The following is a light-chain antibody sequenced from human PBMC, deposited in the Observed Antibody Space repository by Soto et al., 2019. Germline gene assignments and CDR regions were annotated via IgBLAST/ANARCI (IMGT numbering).Light chain of an antibody. V-gene: IGKV1-27*01. Sequence: DIQMTQSPSSLSASVGDRVTITCRASQGISNYLAWFQQKPGKVPKLLIYAASTLQSGGPSRFSGSGSGTDFALTISGLQREDVATYYCQKYNSAPYTFGQGTKLEI. CDR1: QGISNY. CDR3: QKYNSAPYT. CDR2: AAS. J-gene: IGKJ2*01.